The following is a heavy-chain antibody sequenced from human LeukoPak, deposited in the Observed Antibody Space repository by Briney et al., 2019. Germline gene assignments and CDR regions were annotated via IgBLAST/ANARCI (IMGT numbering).Heavy chain of an antibody. CDR2: MNTGNGNT. CDR3: ARAGKGAYYYGSRDNWFDT. CDR1: GYTFTAYP. Sequence: ASVKVSCKASGYTFTAYPLHWVRQALGQRLEWMGWMNTGNGNTIYSQRFQGRVSITRGTSASTAYMELSSLRSEDTAVYYCARAGKGAYYYGSRDNWFDTWGQGTMVAVSS. V-gene: IGHV1-3*04. J-gene: IGHJ5*02. D-gene: IGHD3-22*01.